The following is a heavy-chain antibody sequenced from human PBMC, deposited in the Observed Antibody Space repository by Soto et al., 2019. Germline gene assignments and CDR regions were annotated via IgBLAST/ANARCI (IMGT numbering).Heavy chain of an antibody. CDR3: ARDPNQYSSSSDYYYYYMDV. CDR2: ISSSGSTI. J-gene: IGHJ6*03. D-gene: IGHD6-6*01. V-gene: IGHV3-11*01. CDR1: GFTFSDYY. Sequence: QVQLVESGGGLVKPGGSLRLSCAASGFTFSDYYMSWIRQAPGKGLEGVSYISSSGSTIYYADSVQGRFTISRDNAKNSLYLQMNSLRAEDTAVYYCARDPNQYSSSSDYYYYYMDVWGKGTTVTVSS.